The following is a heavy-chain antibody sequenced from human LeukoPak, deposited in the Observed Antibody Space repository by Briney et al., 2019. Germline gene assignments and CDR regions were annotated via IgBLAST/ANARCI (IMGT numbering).Heavy chain of an antibody. J-gene: IGHJ4*02. D-gene: IGHD4-17*01. V-gene: IGHV3-21*01. CDR3: TVETGGDYPHFDY. Sequence: PGGSLRLSCAASGFTFDDYAMHWVRHSPGKGLEWVSSISSSSSYIYYADSVKGRFTISRGNAKNSLYLQMNSLRAEDTAVYSCTVETGGDYPHFDYWGQGTLVTVSS. CDR2: ISSSSSYI. CDR1: GFTFDDYA.